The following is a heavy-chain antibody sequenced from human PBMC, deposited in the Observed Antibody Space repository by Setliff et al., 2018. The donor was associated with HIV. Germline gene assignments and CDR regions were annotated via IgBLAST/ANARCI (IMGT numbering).Heavy chain of an antibody. J-gene: IGHJ6*02. V-gene: IGHV4-61*10. CDR1: GGSISSGSYY. CDR3: ARDTGPTVTYYYYYGMDV. D-gene: IGHD4-4*01. Sequence: SETLSLTCTVSGGSISSGSYYWSWIRQPAGKGLEWIGYIYYSGSTNYNPSLKSRVTISVDTSKNQFSLKLSSVTAADTAVYYCARDTGPTVTYYYYYGMDVWGQGTTVTVSS. CDR2: IYYSGST.